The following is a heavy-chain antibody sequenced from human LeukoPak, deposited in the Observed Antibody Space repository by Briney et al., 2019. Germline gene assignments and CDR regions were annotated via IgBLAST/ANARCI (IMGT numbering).Heavy chain of an antibody. CDR1: VPSISSGGYS. CDR2: IYQSGST. D-gene: IGHD1-26*01. Sequence: SQTLSLTCALSVPSISSGGYSWSWIRQPPGKGLEWIGYIYQSGSTYYNPSLKSRVTISVDRSKNQLSRKRSCVTAADTAVYYCARDAGVGYFDYWGQGTLVTVSS. V-gene: IGHV4-30-2*01. J-gene: IGHJ4*02. CDR3: ARDAGVGYFDY.